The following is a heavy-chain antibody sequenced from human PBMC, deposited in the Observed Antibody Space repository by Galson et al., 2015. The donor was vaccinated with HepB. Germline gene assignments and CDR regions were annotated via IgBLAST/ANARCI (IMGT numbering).Heavy chain of an antibody. CDR1: GFTFDDYA. J-gene: IGHJ4*02. CDR2: ISWNSGSI. V-gene: IGHV3-9*01. D-gene: IGHD6-13*01. Sequence: SLRLSCAASGFTFDDYAMHWVRQAPGKGLEWVSGISWNSGSINYADSVKGRFTISRDNAKNSLYLQMNTLRAEDTALYYCARDRRGIAAGLPDYWGQGTLVTVSS. CDR3: ARDRRGIAAGLPDY.